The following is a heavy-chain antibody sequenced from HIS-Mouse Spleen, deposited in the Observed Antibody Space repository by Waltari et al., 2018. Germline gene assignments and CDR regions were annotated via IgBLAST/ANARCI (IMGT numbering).Heavy chain of an antibody. CDR1: AVSFSGYY. CDR2: INHSGST. D-gene: IGHD1-26*01. V-gene: IGHV4-34*01. Sequence: QVQLQQWGAGLLKPSETLSLTCAVYAVSFSGYYWSWIRQPPGKGLEWIGEINHSGSTNYNPSLKSRVTISVDTSKNQFSLKLSSVTAADTAVYYCARDRELYFDYWGQGTLVTVSS. J-gene: IGHJ4*02. CDR3: ARDRELYFDY.